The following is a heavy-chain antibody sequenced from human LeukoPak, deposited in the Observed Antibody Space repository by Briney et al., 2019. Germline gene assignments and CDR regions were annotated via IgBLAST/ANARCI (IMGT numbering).Heavy chain of an antibody. CDR3: AKASGFDNWFDP. Sequence: GGSLRLSCAASGFTFSSYAMSWVRQAPGKGLEWVSAISGSGGSTYYADSVKGRFTISRDNSKNTLYLQVNSLRAEDTAVYYCAKASGFDNWFDPWGQGTLVTVSS. J-gene: IGHJ5*02. CDR1: GFTFSSYA. V-gene: IGHV3-23*01. D-gene: IGHD3-10*01. CDR2: ISGSGGST.